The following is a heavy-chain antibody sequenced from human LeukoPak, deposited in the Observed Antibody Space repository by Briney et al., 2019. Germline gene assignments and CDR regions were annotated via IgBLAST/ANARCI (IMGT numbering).Heavy chain of an antibody. CDR3: ARGDILTGPRRGTTFDY. J-gene: IGHJ4*02. Sequence: SQTLSLTCTVSGGSISSGGYYWSWIRQHPGKGLEWIGYIYYSGSTYYNPSLKSRVTISVDTSKNQFSLKLSSVTAADTAIYSCARGDILTGPRRGTTFDYWGQGTLVTVSS. CDR2: IYYSGST. CDR1: GGSISSGGYY. V-gene: IGHV4-31*03. D-gene: IGHD3-9*01.